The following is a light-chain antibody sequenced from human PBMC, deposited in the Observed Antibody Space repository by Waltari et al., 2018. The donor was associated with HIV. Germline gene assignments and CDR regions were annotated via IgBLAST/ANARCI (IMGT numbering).Light chain of an antibody. CDR1: SSDVGGSNL. J-gene: IGLJ1*01. V-gene: IGLV2-23*02. CDR2: DVS. Sequence: QSALTQPASVSGSPGQSITISCTRTSSDVGGSNLVSWYQQHPGKAPQLMIYDVSKRPSGVSNRFSGSKSGNTASLTISGLQAEDEADYYCCSHAGSSIYVFGTGTKVTVL. CDR3: CSHAGSSIYV.